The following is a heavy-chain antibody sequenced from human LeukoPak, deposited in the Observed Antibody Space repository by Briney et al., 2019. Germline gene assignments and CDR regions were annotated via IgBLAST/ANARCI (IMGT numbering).Heavy chain of an antibody. CDR1: GGSISSSSYY. J-gene: IGHJ5*02. V-gene: IGHV4-39*01. CDR3: ARHQLVVVAAHNWFDP. CDR2: IYYSGST. D-gene: IGHD2-15*01. Sequence: KPSETLSLTCTVSGGSISSSSYYWGWIRQPPGKGLEWIGSIYYSGSTYYNPSLKSRVTISVDTSKNQFSLKLSSVTAADTAVYYCARHQLVVVAAHNWFDPWGQGTLVTVSS.